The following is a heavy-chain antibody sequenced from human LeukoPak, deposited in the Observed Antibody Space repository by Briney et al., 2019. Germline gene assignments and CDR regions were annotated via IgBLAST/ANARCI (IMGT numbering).Heavy chain of an antibody. D-gene: IGHD6-13*01. J-gene: IGHJ6*02. V-gene: IGHV4-4*02. CDR3: ARFFGSSPSDYYYGMDV. Sequence: SETLSLTCAVSGGSISSSNWWSWVRQPPGKGLEWIGEIYHSGSTTYNPSLKSRVTISVDKSKNQFSLKLSSVTAADTAVYYCARFFGSSPSDYYYGMDVWGQGTTVTVSS. CDR1: GGSISSSNW. CDR2: IYHSGST.